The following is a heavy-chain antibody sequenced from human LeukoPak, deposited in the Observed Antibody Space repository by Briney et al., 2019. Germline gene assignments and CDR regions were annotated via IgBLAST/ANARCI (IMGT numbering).Heavy chain of an antibody. CDR3: VRGSYCSGGSCYSGFDY. Sequence: GGSLRLSCAASGFTFSSYAMSWVRQAPGKGLEWVSAISGSGGSTYYADSVKGRFTISRDNSKNTLYLQMNSLRAEDTAVYYCVRGSYCSGGSCYSGFDYWGQGTLVTVSS. J-gene: IGHJ4*02. V-gene: IGHV3-23*01. D-gene: IGHD2-15*01. CDR2: ISGSGGST. CDR1: GFTFSSYA.